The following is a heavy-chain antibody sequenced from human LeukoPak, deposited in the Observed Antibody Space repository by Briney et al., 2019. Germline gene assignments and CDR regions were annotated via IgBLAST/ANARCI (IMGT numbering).Heavy chain of an antibody. CDR1: GFTFSDYY. Sequence: GGSLRLSCAASGFTFSDYYMSWIRQAPGKGLEWVSYISSSSSYTNYADSVKGRFTISRDNAKNSLYLQMNSLRDEDTAVYYCARGYTAMVPDYFDYWGQGTLVTVSS. CDR2: ISSSSSYT. V-gene: IGHV3-11*06. CDR3: ARGYTAMVPDYFDY. D-gene: IGHD5-18*01. J-gene: IGHJ4*02.